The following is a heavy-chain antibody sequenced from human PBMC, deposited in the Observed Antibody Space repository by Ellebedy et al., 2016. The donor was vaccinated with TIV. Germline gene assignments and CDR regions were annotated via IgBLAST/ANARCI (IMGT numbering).Heavy chain of an antibody. Sequence: SQTLSLTCAIPGDSVSSNSVTWNWIRQSPSRGLEWLGRTYYRSKWYNDYAVSVKSRITFNPDTSKNQLSLQLNSVTPEDTAVYYCARGRWGGYYYGMDVWGQGTTVIVSS. CDR3: ARGRWGGYYYGMDV. V-gene: IGHV6-1*01. D-gene: IGHD5-24*01. CDR2: TYYRSKWYN. J-gene: IGHJ6*02. CDR1: GDSVSSNSVT.